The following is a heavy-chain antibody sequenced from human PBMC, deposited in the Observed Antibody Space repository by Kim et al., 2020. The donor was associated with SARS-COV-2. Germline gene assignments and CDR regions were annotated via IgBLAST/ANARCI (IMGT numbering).Heavy chain of an antibody. J-gene: IGHJ6*02. CDR1: GFTFSSYD. Sequence: GGSLRLSCAASGFTFSSYDMHWVRQATGKGLEWVSGIGTAGDTYYPGSVKGRFTISRENAKNSLYLQMNSLRAEDTAVYYCTRGNMPNYYYHGMEVWGQGTTVTVSS. CDR2: IGTAGDT. CDR3: TRGNMPNYYYHGMEV. D-gene: IGHD2-2*01. V-gene: IGHV3-13*04.